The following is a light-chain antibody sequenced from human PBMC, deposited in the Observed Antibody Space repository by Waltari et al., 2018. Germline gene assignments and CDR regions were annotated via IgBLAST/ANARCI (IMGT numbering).Light chain of an antibody. CDR3: CSYAGGTTFL. J-gene: IGLJ2*01. CDR1: GSEIDIYNL. V-gene: IGLV2-23*03. Sequence: QSALTQPASVSGSLGQSITISCTGSGSEIDIYNLVSWYQQYPGKAPKLIIYEGDERPSGVSGRFSGSKSGNTASLTISGLQADDEAEYHCCSYAGGTTFLFGGGTKVTVL. CDR2: EGD.